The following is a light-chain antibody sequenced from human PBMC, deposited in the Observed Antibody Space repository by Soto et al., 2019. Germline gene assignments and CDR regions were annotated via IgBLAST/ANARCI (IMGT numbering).Light chain of an antibody. Sequence: EVVLTQSPGTLSLSPGERSTLSFRASQSVSSTYLAWYQQKPGQAPRLLLYGASTRATDIPDRISGSGSGTDFTLTISRLEPEDFGVYYCQQYSSLPRTFGQGTKVDIK. V-gene: IGKV3-20*01. CDR3: QQYSSLPRT. CDR2: GAS. CDR1: QSVSSTY. J-gene: IGKJ1*01.